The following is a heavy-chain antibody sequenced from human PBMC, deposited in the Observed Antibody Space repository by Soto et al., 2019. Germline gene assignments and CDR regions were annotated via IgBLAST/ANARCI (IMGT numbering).Heavy chain of an antibody. Sequence: EVQLLESGGGLVQPGGSLRLSCAASGFSFSNYVMSWVRQAPGKGLEWVSGISDSGGSSFYVDSVRGRFTISRDNSKNTLYLQMNSLTNEDTAVYYCAKGGDSWSGYSHYWGRGTLVTVSS. CDR1: GFSFSNYV. CDR2: ISDSGGSS. J-gene: IGHJ4*02. CDR3: AKGGDSWSGYSHY. V-gene: IGHV3-23*01. D-gene: IGHD3-3*01.